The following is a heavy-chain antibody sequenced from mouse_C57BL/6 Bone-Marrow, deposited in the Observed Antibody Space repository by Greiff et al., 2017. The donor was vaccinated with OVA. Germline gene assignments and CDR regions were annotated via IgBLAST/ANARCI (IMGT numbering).Heavy chain of an antibody. V-gene: IGHV1-50*01. CDR1: GYTFTSYW. CDR3: ASYYDPRFAY. D-gene: IGHD2-4*01. J-gene: IGHJ3*01. CDR2: IDPSDSYT. Sequence: VQLQQSGAELVKPGASVKLSCKASGYTFTSYWMQWVKQRPGQGLEWIGEIDPSDSYTNYNQKFKGKATLTVDTSSSTAYMQLSSLTSEDSAVYYCASYYDPRFAYWGQGTLVTVSA.